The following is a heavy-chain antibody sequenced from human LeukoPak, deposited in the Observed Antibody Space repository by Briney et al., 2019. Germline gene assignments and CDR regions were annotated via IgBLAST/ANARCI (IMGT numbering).Heavy chain of an antibody. D-gene: IGHD3-22*01. CDR3: AGMKVGY. CDR2: IKEDGSER. Sequence: GGSLRLSCAASGFTFSSYAMHWVRQAPGKGLEWVANIKEDGSERYYVDSVKGRFTTSRDNAKNSLYLQMGSLRAEDTAVYYCAGMKVGYWGQGTLVTVSS. V-gene: IGHV3-7*01. J-gene: IGHJ4*02. CDR1: GFTFSSYA.